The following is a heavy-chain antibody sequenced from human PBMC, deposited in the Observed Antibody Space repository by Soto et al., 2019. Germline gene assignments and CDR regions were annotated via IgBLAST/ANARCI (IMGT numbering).Heavy chain of an antibody. Sequence: QVQLVQSGAEVKKPGASVKVSCKASGYTFTSYAMHWVRQAPGQRLEWMGWINAGNGNTKYSQKFQGRVTITRDTSASTDYMELSSLRSEDTAVYYCATDYSNNYYYYGMDVWGQGTTVTVSS. D-gene: IGHD4-4*01. V-gene: IGHV1-3*01. CDR2: INAGNGNT. J-gene: IGHJ6*02. CDR1: GYTFTSYA. CDR3: ATDYSNNYYYYGMDV.